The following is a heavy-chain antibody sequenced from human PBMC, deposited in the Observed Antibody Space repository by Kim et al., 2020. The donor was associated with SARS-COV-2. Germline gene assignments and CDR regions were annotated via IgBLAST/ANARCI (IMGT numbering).Heavy chain of an antibody. V-gene: IGHV3-30-3*01. CDR2: ISYDGSNK. CDR3: ARDGSGP. D-gene: IGHD3-10*01. CDR1: GFTFSSYA. Sequence: GGSLRLSCAASGFTFSSYAMHWVRQAPGKGLEWVAVISYDGSNKYYADSVKGRFTISRDNSKNTLYLQMNSLRSEDTAVYYCARDGSGPWGQGTLVTVSS. J-gene: IGHJ4*02.